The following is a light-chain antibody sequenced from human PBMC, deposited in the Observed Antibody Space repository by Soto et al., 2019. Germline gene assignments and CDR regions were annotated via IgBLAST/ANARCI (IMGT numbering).Light chain of an antibody. CDR2: EGS. CDR1: SRDVGSYNL. V-gene: IGLV2-23*01. CDR3: CSYAGSNTWV. J-gene: IGLJ3*02. Sequence: QSALTQPASVSGSPGQSITISCTGNSRDVGSYNLVSWYQKHPGKAPKLIIYEGSKRPSGVSDGFSGSKSGNTASLTISGLQAEDQADYYCCSYAGSNTWVFGGGTKLTVL.